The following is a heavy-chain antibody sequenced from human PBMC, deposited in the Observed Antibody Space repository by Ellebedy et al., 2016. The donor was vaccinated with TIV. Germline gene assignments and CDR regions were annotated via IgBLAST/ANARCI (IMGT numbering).Heavy chain of an antibody. CDR1: GFTFHSYG. V-gene: IGHV3-30*02. CDR3: AKVLFAFGEFESPFDP. J-gene: IGHJ5*02. D-gene: IGHD3-10*01. CDR2: IRYDGSDK. Sequence: GESLKISCAASGFTFHSYGMHWVRQAPGKVLEWVTFIRYDGSDKYYAASVKGSFTVSRDNSKNTLTLQMNSLGLEDTAVYYCAKVLFAFGEFESPFDPWGQGTLVIVSS.